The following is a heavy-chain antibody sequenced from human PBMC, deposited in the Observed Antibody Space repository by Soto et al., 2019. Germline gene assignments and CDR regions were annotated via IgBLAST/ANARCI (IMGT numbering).Heavy chain of an antibody. Sequence: GGSLRLSCAASGFAFDNYAMSWVRQAPGEVLEWVSAISGSGGSTYYADSVKGRFTISRDNSKNTLYLQMNSLGAEDTAVYYCAKEAPYSSSSNPFDYWGQGTLVTVSS. CDR1: GFAFDNYA. CDR3: AKEAPYSSSSNPFDY. J-gene: IGHJ4*02. V-gene: IGHV3-23*01. CDR2: ISGSGGST. D-gene: IGHD6-6*01.